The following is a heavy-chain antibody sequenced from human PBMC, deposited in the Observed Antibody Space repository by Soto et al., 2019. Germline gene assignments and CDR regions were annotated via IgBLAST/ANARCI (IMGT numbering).Heavy chain of an antibody. J-gene: IGHJ5*02. D-gene: IGHD6-13*01. CDR2: IHYSGST. CDR3: ARDLKRREAAGSGDYHWFAP. CDR1: GGSISSYY. V-gene: IGHV4-59*01. Sequence: SETLSLTCTVSGGSISSYYWSWIRQPPGKGLEWIGYIHYSGSTNYNPSLKSRVTISVDTSKNQFSLKLSSVTAADTAVYYCARDLKRREAAGSGDYHWFAPWGQGTLVTVSS.